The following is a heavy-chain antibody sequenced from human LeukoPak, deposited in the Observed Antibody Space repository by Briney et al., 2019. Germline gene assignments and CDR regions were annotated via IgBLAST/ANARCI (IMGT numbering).Heavy chain of an antibody. CDR1: GFTFSDYY. Sequence: PGGSRRLSCAASGFTFSDYYMSWIRQAPGKGLEWVSYISRGGNTIYYADSVKGRFTISRDNAKNSLYLQMNSLRAEDTAVYYCARAWSPVDYWGQGTLVTVSS. D-gene: IGHD2-8*02. J-gene: IGHJ4*02. CDR3: ARAWSPVDY. CDR2: ISRGGNTI. V-gene: IGHV3-11*01.